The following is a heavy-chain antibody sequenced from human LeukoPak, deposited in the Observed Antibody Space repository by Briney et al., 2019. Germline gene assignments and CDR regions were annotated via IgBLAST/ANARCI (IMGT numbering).Heavy chain of an antibody. Sequence: PGGALRLLCAAPGFTLNRYGIQLGPQAPGQGVGGVAGISYDGSNKYYADSVKGRFTISRDNSKNTLYLQMNSLRAEDTAVYYCARGGIAAAGTAIDYWGQGTLVTVSS. V-gene: IGHV3-30*03. D-gene: IGHD6-13*01. J-gene: IGHJ4*02. CDR2: ISYDGSNK. CDR1: GFTLNRYG. CDR3: ARGGIAAAGTAIDY.